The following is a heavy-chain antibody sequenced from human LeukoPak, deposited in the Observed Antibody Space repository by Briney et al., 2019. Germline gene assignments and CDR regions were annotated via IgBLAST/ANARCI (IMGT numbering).Heavy chain of an antibody. Sequence: ASETLSFTGTVSGGSISSYYWSWIRQPPGKGLEWIGYIYYTGSTNYNPSLKSRVTISVDTSKNQFSLKLSSVTAADTAVYYCARGGSKQEYWGQGTLVSVSS. D-gene: IGHD2-15*01. J-gene: IGHJ4*02. CDR2: IYYTGST. CDR3: ARGGSKQEY. CDR1: GGSISSYY. V-gene: IGHV4-59*01.